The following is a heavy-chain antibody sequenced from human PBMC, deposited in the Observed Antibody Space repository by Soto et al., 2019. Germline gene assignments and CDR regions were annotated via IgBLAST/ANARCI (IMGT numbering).Heavy chain of an antibody. CDR2: ISPSGDTT. V-gene: IGHV3-23*01. CDR1: GFTFTAYD. CDR3: ARDPAPVGYRGLDV. D-gene: IGHD5-12*01. J-gene: IGHJ6*02. Sequence: GGSLRLSCATSGFTFTAYDLTWVRQAPGKGLDWVSGISPSGDTTYYADSVKGRFTISRDNSNTNESLYLQMNSLRAEDTAVYYCARDPAPVGYRGLDVWGQGTTVTVSS.